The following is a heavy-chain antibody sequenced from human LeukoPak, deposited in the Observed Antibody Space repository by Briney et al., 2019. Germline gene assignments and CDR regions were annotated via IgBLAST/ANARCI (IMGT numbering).Heavy chain of an antibody. J-gene: IGHJ6*03. Sequence: SETLSLTCAVSADSISSGGYSWSWIRQPPGKGLEWIGHIYYSGSTYYNPSLKSRVTISVDMSKNQYSLKLSSVTAADTAVYYCARSHYDFWSGYSYMDVWGKGTTVTVSS. CDR1: ADSISSGGYS. V-gene: IGHV4-30-4*07. CDR3: ARSHYDFWSGYSYMDV. D-gene: IGHD3-3*01. CDR2: IYYSGST.